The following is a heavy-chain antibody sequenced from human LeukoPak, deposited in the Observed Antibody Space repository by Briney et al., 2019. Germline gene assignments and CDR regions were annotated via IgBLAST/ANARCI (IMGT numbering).Heavy chain of an antibody. CDR2: IIPIFGTA. V-gene: IGHV1-69*13. J-gene: IGHJ4*02. CDR3: ASTNGIAAAGYFDY. CDR1: GGTFSSYA. Sequence: GASVKVSCKASGGTFSSYAISWVRQAPGQGLEWMGGIIPIFGTANYAQKFQGRVTITADESTSTAYMELSSLRSEDTAVYYCASTNGIAAAGYFDYWGQGTLVTVSS. D-gene: IGHD6-13*01.